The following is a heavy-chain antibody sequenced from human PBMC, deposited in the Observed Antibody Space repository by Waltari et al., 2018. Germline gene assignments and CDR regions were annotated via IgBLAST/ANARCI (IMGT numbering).Heavy chain of an antibody. Sequence: QLQLQESGPGLVKPSVTLSLPCAVSVGSISTRNWCSWVREPPGKGLEWIGEIYHSGSTNYNPSLKSRVTISVDKSKNKFSLKLSSVTAADTAVYYCARDPSGSSWYREGDYWGQGTLVTVSS. CDR1: VGSISTRNW. V-gene: IGHV4-4*02. CDR3: ARDPSGSSWYREGDY. D-gene: IGHD6-13*01. J-gene: IGHJ4*02. CDR2: IYHSGST.